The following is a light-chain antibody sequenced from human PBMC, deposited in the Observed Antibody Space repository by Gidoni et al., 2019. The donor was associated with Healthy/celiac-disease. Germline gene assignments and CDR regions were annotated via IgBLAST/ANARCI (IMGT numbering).Light chain of an antibody. CDR3: QHSYSTPLT. CDR2: AAS. V-gene: IGKV1-39*01. Sequence: EIQMTQSPSSLSASVGDRFTITCRASQSISSYLNWYQQKPGKAPKLLIYAASSLQSGVPSRFSGSGSGADFTLTSSSLQPEYFATYYCQHSYSTPLTFGGGTKVEIK. CDR1: QSISSY. J-gene: IGKJ4*01.